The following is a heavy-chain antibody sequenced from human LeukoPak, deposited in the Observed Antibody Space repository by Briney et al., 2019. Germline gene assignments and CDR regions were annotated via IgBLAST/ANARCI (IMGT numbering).Heavy chain of an antibody. V-gene: IGHV4-34*01. CDR2: INHSGST. D-gene: IGHD2-15*01. CDR1: GGSFSGYY. J-gene: IGHJ5*02. CDR3: ARGPYCSGGSCYFRPNWFDP. Sequence: SETLSLTCAVYGGSFSGYYWSWIRQPPGKGLEWIGEINHSGSTNYNPSLKSRVTISVDTSKNQFSLKLSPVTAADTAVYYCARGPYCSGGSCYFRPNWFDPWGQGTLVTVSS.